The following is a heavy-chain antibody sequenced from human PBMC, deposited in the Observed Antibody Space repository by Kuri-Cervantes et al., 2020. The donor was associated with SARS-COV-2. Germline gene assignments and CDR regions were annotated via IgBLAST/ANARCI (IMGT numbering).Heavy chain of an antibody. J-gene: IGHJ4*02. Sequence: GGSLRLSCKASGYTFTSYAMHWVRQAPGQRLEWMGWINAGNGNTKYSQKFQGRVTITRDTSASTAYMELSSLRSDDTAVYYCARGLDTAMAYYFDYWGQGTLVTVSS. V-gene: IGHV1-3*01. CDR1: GYTFTSYA. D-gene: IGHD5-18*01. CDR2: INAGNGNT. CDR3: ARGLDTAMAYYFDY.